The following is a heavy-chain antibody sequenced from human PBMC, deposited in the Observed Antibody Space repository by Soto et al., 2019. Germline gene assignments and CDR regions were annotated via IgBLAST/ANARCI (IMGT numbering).Heavy chain of an antibody. Sequence: EVQLVESGGGLVKPGGSLRLSCAASGFSFSSDSMGWVRQAPGKGLEWVSSISSSGSFMNYADSVKGRFTISRDNAKNSLYLQMSSLKDEDTAVYYCARDPPTGTKLDWVDSWGQGTLVTVSS. CDR3: ARDPPTGTKLDWVDS. V-gene: IGHV3-21*01. CDR2: ISSSGSFM. CDR1: GFSFSSDS. J-gene: IGHJ5*01. D-gene: IGHD1-7*01.